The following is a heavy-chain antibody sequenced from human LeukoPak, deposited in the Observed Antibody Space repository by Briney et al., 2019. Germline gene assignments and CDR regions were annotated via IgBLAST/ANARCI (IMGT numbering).Heavy chain of an antibody. CDR2: IYHSGST. J-gene: IGHJ5*02. D-gene: IGHD6-13*01. V-gene: IGHV4-38-2*02. Sequence: PSETLSLTCTVSGYSISSGYHWGWIRQPPGKGLEWIGSIYHSGSTYYNPSLKSRVTISVDTSKNQFSLKLSSVTATDTAVYYCARLGGIAAASPLNWFYPWGPGTLVTVSS. CDR1: GYSISSGYH. CDR3: ARLGGIAAASPLNWFYP.